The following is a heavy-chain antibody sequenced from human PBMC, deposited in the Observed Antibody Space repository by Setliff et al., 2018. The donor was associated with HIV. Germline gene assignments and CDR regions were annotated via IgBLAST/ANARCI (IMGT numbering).Heavy chain of an antibody. CDR2: LSGSGGST. CDR3: ARAQDNYYDSSGYSFDS. D-gene: IGHD3-22*01. CDR1: ELTFSNYA. J-gene: IGHJ4*02. Sequence: PGGSLRLSCAASELTFSNYAMTWVRQAPGKGLEWVSSLSGSGGSTYYADSVKGRFTISRDNSKNTLFLQMNSLRAEDTAVYYCARAQDNYYDSSGYSFDSWGQGSLVTVSS. V-gene: IGHV3-23*01.